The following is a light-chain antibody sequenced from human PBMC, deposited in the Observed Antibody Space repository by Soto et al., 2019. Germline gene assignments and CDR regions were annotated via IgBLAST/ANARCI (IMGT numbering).Light chain of an antibody. CDR3: QQYYSKVT. Sequence: IVMTQSPDSLAVSLGERATINCKSSQSVLYSSNNKNYLAWYQQKPGQPPKLLIYWASTRESGVPDRFSGSGSGTDFTLTISSLQAEDVAVYYCQQYYSKVTFGPGTKVDI. J-gene: IGKJ3*01. V-gene: IGKV4-1*01. CDR2: WAS. CDR1: QSVLYSSNNKNY.